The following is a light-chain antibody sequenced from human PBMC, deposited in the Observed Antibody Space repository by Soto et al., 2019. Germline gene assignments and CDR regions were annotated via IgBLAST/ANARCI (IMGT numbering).Light chain of an antibody. V-gene: IGKV3-15*01. CDR2: GAS. J-gene: IGKJ3*01. CDR1: QSVSSH. CDR3: QQYHNWPLT. Sequence: EVIMTQSPTTLSVSPGAKVTLSCRASQSVSSHLAWYQQRPGQPPRLVISGASSRATGIPARFSAGGSGPEFFLTISSLQSEDSAVYFCQQYHNWPLTFGPGTKVEFK.